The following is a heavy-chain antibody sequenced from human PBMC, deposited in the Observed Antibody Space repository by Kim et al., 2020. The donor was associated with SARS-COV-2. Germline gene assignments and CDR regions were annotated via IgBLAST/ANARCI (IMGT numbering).Heavy chain of an antibody. Sequence: GGSLRLSCAASGFTFSSYAMHWVRQAPGKGLEWVAVISYDGSNKYYADSVKGRFTISRDNSKNTLYLQMNSLRAEDTAVYYCARGLNDYGDPYYYYGMDVWGQGTTVTVSS. D-gene: IGHD4-17*01. CDR1: GFTFSSYA. J-gene: IGHJ6*02. CDR2: ISYDGSNK. V-gene: IGHV3-30*04. CDR3: ARGLNDYGDPYYYYGMDV.